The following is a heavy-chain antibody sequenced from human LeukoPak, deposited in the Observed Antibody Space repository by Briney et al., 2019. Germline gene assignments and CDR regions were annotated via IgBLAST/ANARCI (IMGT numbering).Heavy chain of an antibody. CDR3: ARAAGYYDSSGYLGY. J-gene: IGHJ4*02. V-gene: IGHV4-34*01. Sequence: SETLSLTCAVYGGSFSGYYWSWIRQPPGKGLEWIGEINHSGSTNYNPSLKSRVTISVDTSKNQFSLKLSSVTAADTAVYYCARAAGYYDSSGYLGYWGQGTLVTVSS. D-gene: IGHD3-22*01. CDR1: GGSFSGYY. CDR2: INHSGST.